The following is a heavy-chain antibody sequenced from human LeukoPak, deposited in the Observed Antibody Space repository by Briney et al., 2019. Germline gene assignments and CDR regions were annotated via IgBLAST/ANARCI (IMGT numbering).Heavy chain of an antibody. CDR2: INTDGSIT. J-gene: IGHJ4*02. V-gene: IGHV3-74*01. CDR1: GFTFSTSW. CDR3: AKDFYAQPDY. Sequence: QPGGSLRPSCAVSGFTFSTSWMLWVRQAPGKGLVWVSRINTDGSITSHADSVEGRFTISRDNAKNTLYLQMNSLRVEDTAVYYCAKDFYAQPDYWGQGTLVTVSS. D-gene: IGHD2/OR15-2a*01.